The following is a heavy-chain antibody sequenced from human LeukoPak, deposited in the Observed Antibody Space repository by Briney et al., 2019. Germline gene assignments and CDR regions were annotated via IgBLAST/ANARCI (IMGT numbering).Heavy chain of an antibody. D-gene: IGHD2-2*01. V-gene: IGHV3-30*18. CDR2: ISYDGRNK. J-gene: IGHJ4*02. CDR1: GFTFSSYW. Sequence: GGSLRLSCAASGFTFSSYWMRWVRQAPGKGLEWVAVISYDGRNKHYPDSVKGRFTISRDISTDTLWLQMDSLRTEDTAVYYCAKGPLRGTAAAIDYWGQGTLVTVSS. CDR3: AKGPLRGTAAAIDY.